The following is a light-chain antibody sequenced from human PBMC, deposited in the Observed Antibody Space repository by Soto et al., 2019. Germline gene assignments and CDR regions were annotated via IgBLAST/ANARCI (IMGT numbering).Light chain of an antibody. J-gene: IGLJ1*01. Sequence: PASVSGSPGQSITISCTETSSDVGGYNYVSWYQQHPGKAPKLMMYEVSNRPSGVSNRFSGSKSGNTAFLTISGLQAEDEADYYCSSYTSSSTLGFGTGTKVTVL. V-gene: IGLV2-14*01. CDR1: SSDVGGYNY. CDR2: EVS. CDR3: SSYTSSSTLG.